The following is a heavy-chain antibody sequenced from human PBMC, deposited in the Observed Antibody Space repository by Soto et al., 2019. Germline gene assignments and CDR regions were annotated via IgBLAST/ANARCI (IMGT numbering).Heavy chain of an antibody. V-gene: IGHV1-18*01. CDR2: ISAYNGNT. CDR1: GYTFTSYG. CDR3: SRDLRVVPAASGY. D-gene: IGHD2-2*01. J-gene: IGHJ4*02. Sequence: QYQLVQSGAEVKNPGASVKLSCTSSGYTFTSYGISWVRQAPGQGLEWMGWISAYNGNTNYEQKLQGRVTMTKDTSTSTAYIELRSLRSDDTAVYYCSRDLRVVPAASGYWGQGTLVTVSS.